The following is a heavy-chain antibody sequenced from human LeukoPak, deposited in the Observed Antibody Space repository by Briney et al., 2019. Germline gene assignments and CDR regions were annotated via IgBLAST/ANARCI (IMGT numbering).Heavy chain of an antibody. Sequence: GGSLRLSCAASGFTFSSYTMSWVRQAPGKGLEWVSSISSDSGAIYYADSVKGRFTISRDNAKNSLCLQMNSLRAEDTAVYYCAREPAVVDYWGQGTLVTVSS. J-gene: IGHJ4*02. V-gene: IGHV3-21*04. CDR3: AREPAVVDY. D-gene: IGHD2-2*01. CDR2: ISSDSGAI. CDR1: GFTFSSYT.